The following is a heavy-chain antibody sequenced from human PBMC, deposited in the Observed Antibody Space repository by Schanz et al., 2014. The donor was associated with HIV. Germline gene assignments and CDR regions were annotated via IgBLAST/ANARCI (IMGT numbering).Heavy chain of an antibody. D-gene: IGHD3-16*01. CDR3: ARDGGEV. J-gene: IGHJ6*02. CDR1: GFTFSRDW. CDR2: IKEDGSEK. V-gene: IGHV3-7*01. Sequence: EVQLVESGGGLVQPGGSLRLSCAASGFTFSRDWKTWVRQAPGKGLEWVANIKEDGSEKYHADSVKGRFTISRDNAKNSLFLQMESLRAEDTAVYYCARDGGEVWGQGTTVTVSS.